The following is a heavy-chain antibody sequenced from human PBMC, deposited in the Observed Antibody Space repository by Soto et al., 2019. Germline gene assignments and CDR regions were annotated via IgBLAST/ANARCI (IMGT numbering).Heavy chain of an antibody. V-gene: IGHV3-30*04. CDR1: GFTFSSYA. CDR2: ISYDGSEK. J-gene: IGHJ4*02. Sequence: PGGSLRLSCAASGFTFSSYAMHWVRQAPGKGLEWVAVISYDGSEKYYVDSVKGRFTISRDNAKNSLYLQMNSLRAEDTAVYYCARSARVWGSYRYSFGYWGQGTLVTVSS. D-gene: IGHD3-16*02. CDR3: ARSARVWGSYRYSFGY.